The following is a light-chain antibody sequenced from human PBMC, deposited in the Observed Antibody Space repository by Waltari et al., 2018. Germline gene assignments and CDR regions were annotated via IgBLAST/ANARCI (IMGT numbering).Light chain of an antibody. CDR3: SSYAGGSSLM. CDR2: EVT. V-gene: IGLV2-8*01. Sequence: QSALTQPPSASGSPGPSITISCTGISTAVEGYAPFLWYQQHPGKAPKRLIYEVTKRPSGVPVRFSGSKSDNTASLAVSGLQAEDEADYYCSSYAGGSSLMFGGGTKLTVL. CDR1: STAVEGYAP. J-gene: IGLJ3*02.